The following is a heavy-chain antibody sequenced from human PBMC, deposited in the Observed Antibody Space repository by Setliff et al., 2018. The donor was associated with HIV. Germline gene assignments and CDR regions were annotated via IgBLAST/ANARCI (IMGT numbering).Heavy chain of an antibody. D-gene: IGHD3-16*01. CDR2: ISYDGSEK. V-gene: IGHV3-30*03. CDR1: GFTFSSYA. Sequence: PGGSLRLSCAASGFTFSSYAMNWVRQAPGKGLEWVALISYDGSEKFYADSVRGRFTISRDNSKNTESLQMNSLRIEDTAVYYCVSSFDPPYYFDYWGEGIRVTVSS. J-gene: IGHJ4*02. CDR3: VSSFDPPYYFDY.